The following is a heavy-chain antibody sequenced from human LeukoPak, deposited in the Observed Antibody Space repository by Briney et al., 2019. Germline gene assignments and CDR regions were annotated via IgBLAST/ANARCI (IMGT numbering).Heavy chain of an antibody. CDR3: ARDDRDFDY. J-gene: IGHJ4*02. V-gene: IGHV3-7*01. D-gene: IGHD3-22*01. Sequence: GGTLRLSCAASGFTFSTYGMNWVGQAPGKGLEWVANIKQDGSEKDYVDSVKGGFTIYREKANNSLYLQMNSLRAEDTAVYYCARDDRDFDYWGQGTLVTVSS. CDR1: GFTFSTYG. CDR2: IKQDGSEK.